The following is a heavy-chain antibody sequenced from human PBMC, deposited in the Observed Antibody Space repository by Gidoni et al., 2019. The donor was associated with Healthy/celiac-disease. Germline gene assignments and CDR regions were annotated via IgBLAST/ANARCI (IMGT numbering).Heavy chain of an antibody. Sequence: QVQLVQSGAEVKKPGASVKVSCKASGYTFTGYYMHWVRQAPGQGLEWMGWINLNSGGTNYAQKFQGRVTMTRDTSISTAYMELSRLRSDDTAVYYCARVVLRSGYYDYWGQGTLVTVSS. V-gene: IGHV1-2*02. CDR2: INLNSGGT. J-gene: IGHJ4*02. D-gene: IGHD3-3*01. CDR3: ARVVLRSGYYDY. CDR1: GYTFTGYY.